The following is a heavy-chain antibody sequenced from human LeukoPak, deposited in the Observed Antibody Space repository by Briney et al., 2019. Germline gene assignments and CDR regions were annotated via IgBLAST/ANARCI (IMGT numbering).Heavy chain of an antibody. J-gene: IGHJ4*02. CDR1: GDSVTSYY. V-gene: IGHV4-59*08. D-gene: IGHD2-8*02. CDR2: VSSDGTT. CDR3: ARLDCTGDGCYNH. Sequence: SETLSLTCSVSGDSVTSYYWSWIRQPPGKGLEWIGYVSSDGTTNYTPSLRSRVIMSVDTAKNHISLSLTSLTAADAAKYCCARLDCTGDGCYNHWGQGTLVTVSS.